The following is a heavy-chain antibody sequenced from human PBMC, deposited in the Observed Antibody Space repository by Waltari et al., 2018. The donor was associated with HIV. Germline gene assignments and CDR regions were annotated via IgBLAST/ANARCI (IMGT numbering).Heavy chain of an antibody. Sequence: QVQLVESGGGLVKPGGSLPLSCAASGFTFSEYYMIWSRQAPGKGLEWLSYISSSGGTTYYAESVRGRFTISRDSAKHSLFLQMNSLRAEDTAVYYCVRDNHDFWSGHYFDSWGQGTLVTVSS. CDR1: GFTFSEYY. CDR3: VRDNHDFWSGHYFDS. CDR2: ISSSGGTT. V-gene: IGHV3-11*01. J-gene: IGHJ4*02. D-gene: IGHD3-3*01.